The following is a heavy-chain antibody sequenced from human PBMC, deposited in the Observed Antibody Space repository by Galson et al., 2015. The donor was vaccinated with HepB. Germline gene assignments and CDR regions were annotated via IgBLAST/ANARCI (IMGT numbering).Heavy chain of an antibody. CDR1: GFTFSSYA. CDR2: ISGSGGST. D-gene: IGHD3-3*01. CDR3: AKVAKPYDFWSGYYNYYYGMDV. V-gene: IGHV3-23*01. J-gene: IGHJ6*02. Sequence: LRLSCAASGFTFSSYAMSWVRQAPGKGLEWVSAISGSGGSTYYADSVKGRFTISRDNSKNTLYLQMNSLRAEDTAVYCCAKVAKPYDFWSGYYNYYYGMDVWGQGTTVTVSS.